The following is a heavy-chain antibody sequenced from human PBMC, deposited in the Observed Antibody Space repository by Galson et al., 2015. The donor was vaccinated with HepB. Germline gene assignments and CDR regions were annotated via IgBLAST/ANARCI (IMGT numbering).Heavy chain of an antibody. Sequence: ETLSLTCTVSGGSISRNNHYWGWIRQSPGKGLEWIGTLYYFGRTYYSPSLKSRVTISVDTSKKQISLNLTSVTAADTAMYYCARHLYGGPNSWYFDYWGQGTLVTVSS. D-gene: IGHD4/OR15-4a*01. V-gene: IGHV4-39*01. CDR1: GGSISRNNHY. J-gene: IGHJ4*02. CDR3: ARHLYGGPNSWYFDY. CDR2: LYYFGRT.